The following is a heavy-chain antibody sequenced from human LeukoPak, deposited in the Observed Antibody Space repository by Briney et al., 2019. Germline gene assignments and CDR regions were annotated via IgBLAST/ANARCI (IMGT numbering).Heavy chain of an antibody. CDR1: GFTFSSYG. CDR2: IWYDGSNK. CDR3: ARDDRCSSTNCYLLDY. V-gene: IGHV3-33*01. Sequence: PGRSLRLSCAASGFTFSSYGMHWVRQAPGKGLEWVAVIWYDGSNKYYADSVKGRFTISRDNSKNTLYLQMNSLRAEDTAVYYCARDDRCSSTNCYLLDYWGQGTLVTVPS. J-gene: IGHJ4*02. D-gene: IGHD2-2*01.